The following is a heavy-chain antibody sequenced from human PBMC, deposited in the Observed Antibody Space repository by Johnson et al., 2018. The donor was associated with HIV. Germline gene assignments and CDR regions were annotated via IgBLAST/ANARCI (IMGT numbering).Heavy chain of an antibody. CDR3: ARVGVGGYSADGAFDI. CDR2: IYSGGST. J-gene: IGHJ3*02. Sequence: MQLVGSGGGVVQPGRSLRLSCAASGFTVTTKYMSWVRQAPGKGLEWVSVIYSGGSTYYADSVKGRFTISRDNSKSTLYLQINSLRAEDAAVFYCARVGVGGYSADGAFDIWGQGTMVTVSS. V-gene: IGHV3-66*02. D-gene: IGHD2-15*01. CDR1: GFTVTTKY.